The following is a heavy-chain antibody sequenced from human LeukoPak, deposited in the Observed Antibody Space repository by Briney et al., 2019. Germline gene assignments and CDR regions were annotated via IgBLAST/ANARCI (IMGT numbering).Heavy chain of an antibody. CDR1: GDRFTSYW. CDR3: ARRPLHSQNWLAP. V-gene: IGHV5-51*01. CDR2: IFPGDSDT. J-gene: IGHJ5*02. Sequence: GESLQISFKGYGDRFTSYWVAWGRQRPGKGLGGRGIIFPGDSDTRYSPSIQGQVTISVNRSISTAYLQWSSLKASDTAIYYCARRPLHSQNWLAPWGQGTLVTVSS.